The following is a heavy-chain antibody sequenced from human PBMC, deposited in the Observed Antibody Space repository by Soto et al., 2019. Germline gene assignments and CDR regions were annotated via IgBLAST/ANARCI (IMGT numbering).Heavy chain of an antibody. V-gene: IGHV1-18*01. CDR2: ITTDKGKT. J-gene: IGHJ4*02. Sequence: GASVKLSCKTCGYRFTSYGISWVRQAPGQGLEWMGWITTDKGKTTYAQKFQGRVTMTTDTSTSTAYMELRSLRSDDTAVYYCATRSPAFDYWGQGTPVTVSS. CDR1: GYRFTSYG. CDR3: ATRSPAFDY.